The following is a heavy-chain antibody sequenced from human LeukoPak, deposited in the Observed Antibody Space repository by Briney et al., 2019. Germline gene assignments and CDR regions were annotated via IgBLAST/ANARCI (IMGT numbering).Heavy chain of an antibody. CDR2: INPNSGGT. Sequence: GASVKVSCKASGYTFTGYYMHWVRQAPGQGLEWMGWINPNSGGTNYAQKFQGRVTMTRDTSISTAYMELSRLRSDDTAVYYCARDQPVVPAAMSPWGQGTLVTVSS. CDR3: ARDQPVVPAAMSP. J-gene: IGHJ5*02. CDR1: GYTFTGYY. V-gene: IGHV1-2*02. D-gene: IGHD2-2*01.